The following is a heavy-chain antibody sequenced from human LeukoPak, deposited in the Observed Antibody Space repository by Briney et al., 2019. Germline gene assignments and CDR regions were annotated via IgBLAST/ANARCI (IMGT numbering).Heavy chain of an antibody. V-gene: IGHV3-23*01. CDR3: ARSIREPRWYFDL. CDR1: GFTFSSYA. J-gene: IGHJ2*01. Sequence: GGSLRLSCAASGFTFSSYAMSWVRQASGKGLEWVSTLSGSGVSTYYADSVKGRFTISRDNSKNTLFLQLNSLRAEDTALYYCARSIREPRWYFDLWGRGTLVIVSS. D-gene: IGHD1-26*01. CDR2: LSGSGVST.